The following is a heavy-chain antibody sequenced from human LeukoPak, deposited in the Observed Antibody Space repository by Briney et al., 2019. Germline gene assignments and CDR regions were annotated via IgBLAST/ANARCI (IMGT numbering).Heavy chain of an antibody. V-gene: IGHV4-39*07. CDR3: ARVNYCSSTSCYGDNWFDL. D-gene: IGHD2-2*01. CDR1: GGSISSSSDY. Sequence: PSETLSLTCIVSGGSISSSSDYWGWLRQPPGKGLEGIGIINYSGTTYYNPCLKSRVTISVDTSKNQFSLKLSSVTAADTAVYYCARVNYCSSTSCYGDNWFDLGCQGTLVTVSS. J-gene: IGHJ5*02. CDR2: INYSGTT.